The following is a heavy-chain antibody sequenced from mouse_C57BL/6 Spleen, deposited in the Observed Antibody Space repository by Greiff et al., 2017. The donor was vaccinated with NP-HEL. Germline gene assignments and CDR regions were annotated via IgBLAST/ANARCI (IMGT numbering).Heavy chain of an antibody. D-gene: IGHD1-1*01. J-gene: IGHJ3*01. CDR1: CSPFPAST. Sequence: LEESGAELVKPGASVKLSCPASCSPFPASTLPFVPPRSCPFLSFIWWFYPGSGSIKYNEKFKDKATLTADKSSSTVYMELSRLTSEDSAVYFCARHGGYGSSPAWFAYWGQGTLVTVSA. V-gene: IGHV1-62-2*01. CDR3: ARHGGYGSSPAWFAY. CDR2: FYPGSGSI.